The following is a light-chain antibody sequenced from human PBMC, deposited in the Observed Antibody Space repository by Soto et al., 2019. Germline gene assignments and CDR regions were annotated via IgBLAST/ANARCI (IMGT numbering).Light chain of an antibody. Sequence: DIQMTQSPSTLSASVGDSVTITCRASQSINSLVAWYQQHPGKAPKLLIHDASSLENGVPSRFSGSGSGTGFTLTITILQPDDFATYYCLQYDHYSTFGQGTQLEI. CDR1: QSINSL. CDR3: LQYDHYST. V-gene: IGKV1-5*01. CDR2: DAS. J-gene: IGKJ2*01.